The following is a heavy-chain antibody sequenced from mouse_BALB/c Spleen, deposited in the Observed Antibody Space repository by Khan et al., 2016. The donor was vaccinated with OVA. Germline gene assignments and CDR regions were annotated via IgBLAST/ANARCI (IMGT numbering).Heavy chain of an antibody. D-gene: IGHD1-1*02. Sequence: EVELVESGGGLVKPGGSLKLSCAASGFTFSSFSMSWVRQTPEKRLEWVATISSDGDNTYYPDSVKGRFTISRDNAKTNLYLQMSSLRSEDTALYYGARSNYGAFAYWGQGTLVTVSA. CDR3: ARSNYGAFAY. CDR2: ISSDGDNT. V-gene: IGHV5-9*03. CDR1: GFTFSSFS. J-gene: IGHJ3*01.